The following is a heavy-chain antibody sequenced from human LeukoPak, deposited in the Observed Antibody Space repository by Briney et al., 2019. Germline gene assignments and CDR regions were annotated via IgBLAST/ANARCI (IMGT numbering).Heavy chain of an antibody. CDR2: IYYSGST. CDR1: GGSVSSGSYY. V-gene: IGHV4-61*01. CDR3: ARGVSGGYSYIPDYFDY. D-gene: IGHD5-18*01. Sequence: TSETLSLTCTVSGGSVSSGSYYWSWIRQPPGKGLEWIGYIYYSGSTNYNPSLKSRVTISVDTSKNQFSLKLSSVTAADTAVYYCARGVSGGYSYIPDYFDYLGQGTLVTVFS. J-gene: IGHJ4*02.